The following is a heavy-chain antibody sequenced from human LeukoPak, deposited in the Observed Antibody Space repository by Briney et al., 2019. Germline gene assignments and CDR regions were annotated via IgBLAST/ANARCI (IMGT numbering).Heavy chain of an antibody. V-gene: IGHV4-39*01. Sequence: PSETLSLTCTVTGGSISRSSYYWAWIRQPPGKGLEWIGSFYSSGSTYYNPSLKSRVTIYIDTSKNQFSLKLSSVTAADTAVYYCARRRGWLQTQEYFDYWGQGTLVTVSS. CDR1: GGSISRSSYY. CDR2: FYSSGST. D-gene: IGHD5-24*01. J-gene: IGHJ4*02. CDR3: ARRRGWLQTQEYFDY.